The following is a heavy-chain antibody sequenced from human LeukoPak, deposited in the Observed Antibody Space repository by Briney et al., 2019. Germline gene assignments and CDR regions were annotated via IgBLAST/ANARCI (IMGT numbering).Heavy chain of an antibody. CDR1: GYTFTSYD. J-gene: IGHJ4*02. D-gene: IGHD3-10*01. Sequence: ASVKVSCKASGYTFTSYDINWVRQATGQGLEWMGWMNPSSGNTGYAQKFQGRVTMTRNTSISTAYMELSSLRSEDTAVYYCARGYIRWFGELPALDYWGQGTLVTVSS. V-gene: IGHV1-8*01. CDR2: MNPSSGNT. CDR3: ARGYIRWFGELPALDY.